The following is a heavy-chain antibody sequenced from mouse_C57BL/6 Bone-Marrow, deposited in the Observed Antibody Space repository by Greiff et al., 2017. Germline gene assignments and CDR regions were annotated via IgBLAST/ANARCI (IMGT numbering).Heavy chain of an antibody. J-gene: IGHJ4*01. CDR1: GYTFTSYG. D-gene: IGHD2-12*01. CDR2: IYPRSGNT. V-gene: IGHV1-81*01. Sequence: VQLQQSGAELARPGASVKLSCKASGYTFTSYGISWVKQRTGQGLEWIGEIYPRSGNTYYNEKFKGKATLTADKSSSTAYMELRSLTSEDSAVYFCARWRVSNYRDYAMDYWGQGTSVTVSS. CDR3: ARWRVSNYRDYAMDY.